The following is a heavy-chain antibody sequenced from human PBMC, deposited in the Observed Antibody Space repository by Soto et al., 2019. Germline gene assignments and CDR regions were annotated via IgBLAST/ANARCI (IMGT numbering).Heavy chain of an antibody. D-gene: IGHD3-3*01. J-gene: IGHJ5*02. CDR1: GYRFPSYG. CDR3: ARDCDDFLRGCWYDP. V-gene: IGHV1-18*04. CDR2: ISAYNGNT. Sequence: GVPVKVAWEACGYRFPSYGISWVRQATGQGLEWLGWISAYNGNTNYAQKLPGRVTMTTDTSTSTAYMELRILRSDDTAVYYCARDCDDFLRGCWYDPWGQGTLVTVSS.